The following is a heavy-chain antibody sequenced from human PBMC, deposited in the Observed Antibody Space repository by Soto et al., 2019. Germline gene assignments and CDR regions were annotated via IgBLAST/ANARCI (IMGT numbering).Heavy chain of an antibody. V-gene: IGHV3-30*18. Sequence: QVQLVESGGGVVQPGRSLRLSCAASGFTFSSYGMHWVRQAPGKGLEWVAVISYDGSNKYYADSVKGRFTISRDNSKNTLYLRRNSLRAEDTAVYYCAKGREDVVDTAMVGMDVWGQGTTVTVSS. D-gene: IGHD5-18*01. J-gene: IGHJ6*02. CDR1: GFTFSSYG. CDR2: ISYDGSNK. CDR3: AKGREDVVDTAMVGMDV.